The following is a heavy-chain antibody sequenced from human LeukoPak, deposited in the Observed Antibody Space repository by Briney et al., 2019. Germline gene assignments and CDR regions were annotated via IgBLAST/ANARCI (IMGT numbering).Heavy chain of an antibody. Sequence: ASVKVSCKASGGTFSSYAISWVRQAPGQGLEWMGRIIPILGIANYAQKFQGRVTITADKSTSTAYMGLSSLRSEDTAVYYCARGLFRGWFDPWGQGTLVTVSS. J-gene: IGHJ5*02. CDR2: IIPILGIA. CDR3: ARGLFRGWFDP. CDR1: GGTFSSYA. V-gene: IGHV1-69*04. D-gene: IGHD3-10*01.